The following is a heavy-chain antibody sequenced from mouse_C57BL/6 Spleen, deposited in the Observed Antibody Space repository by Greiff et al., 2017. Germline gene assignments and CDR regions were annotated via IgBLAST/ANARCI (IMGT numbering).Heavy chain of an antibody. Sequence: VQLQQSGPGLVKPSQSLSLTCSVTGYSITSGYYWNWIRQFPGNKLEWMGYISYDGSNNYNPSLKNRISITRDTSKNQFFLKLNSVTTEDTATYYCARDRDYDGYAMDYWGQGTSVTVSS. CDR2: ISYDGSN. V-gene: IGHV3-6*01. CDR3: ARDRDYDGYAMDY. D-gene: IGHD2-4*01. CDR1: GYSITSGYY. J-gene: IGHJ4*01.